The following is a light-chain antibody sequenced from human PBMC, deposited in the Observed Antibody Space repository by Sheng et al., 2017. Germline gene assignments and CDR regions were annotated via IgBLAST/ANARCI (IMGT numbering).Light chain of an antibody. V-gene: IGLV2-14*01. J-gene: IGLJ3*02. CDR2: EVS. CDR1: SNDVGTYNY. Sequence: QTASVSGSPGQSITISCTGTSNDVGTYNYVSWYQQHPGKAPKLMIFEVSNRPSGVSNRFSGSKSANTASLTISGLHVEDEADYYCCSYASSGTLVFGGGTKLTVL. CDR3: CSYASSGTLV.